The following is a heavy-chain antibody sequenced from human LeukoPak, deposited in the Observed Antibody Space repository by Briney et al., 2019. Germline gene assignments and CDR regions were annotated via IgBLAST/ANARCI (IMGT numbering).Heavy chain of an antibody. CDR2: INHSGST. J-gene: IGHJ4*02. D-gene: IGHD4-23*01. CDR1: GGSFSGYY. V-gene: IGHV4-34*01. CDR3: ARVHYGGNSYDY. Sequence: ASETLSLTCAVYGGSFSGYYWSWIRQPPGKGLEWIGEINHSGSTNYNPSLKSRVTISVDTSKNQFSLKLSSVTAADTAVYYCARVHYGGNSYDYWGQGTLVTVSS.